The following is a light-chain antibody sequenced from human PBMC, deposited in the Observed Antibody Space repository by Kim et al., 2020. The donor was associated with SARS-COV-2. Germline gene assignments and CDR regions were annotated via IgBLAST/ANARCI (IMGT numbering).Light chain of an antibody. J-gene: IGLJ2*01. CDR3: QVWDSSIVV. CDR2: RDR. V-gene: IGLV3-9*01. CDR1: NIGSKT. Sequence: SYELTQPLSVSVALGQTARITCGGNNIGSKTVHWYQQKPGQVPVVVIYRDRNRPAEIPERFSGSNSGKTATLTISRAQAGDEADYSCQVWDSSIVVFGGG.